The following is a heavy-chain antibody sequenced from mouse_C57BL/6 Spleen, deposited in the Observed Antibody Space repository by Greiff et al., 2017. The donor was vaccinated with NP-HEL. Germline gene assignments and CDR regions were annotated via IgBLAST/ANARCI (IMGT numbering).Heavy chain of an antibody. Sequence: SGPVLVKPGATVKMSCKASGYTFTDYYMNWVKQSHGKSLEWIGVINPYNGGTSYNQKFKGKATLTVDKSSSTAYMELNSLTSEDSAVYYCARGAQATPFAYWGQGTLVTVSA. CDR1: GYTFTDYY. CDR2: INPYNGGT. CDR3: ARGAQATPFAY. V-gene: IGHV1-19*01. D-gene: IGHD3-2*02. J-gene: IGHJ3*01.